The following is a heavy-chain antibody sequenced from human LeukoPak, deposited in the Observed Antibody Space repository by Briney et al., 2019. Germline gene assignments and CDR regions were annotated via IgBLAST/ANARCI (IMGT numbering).Heavy chain of an antibody. CDR2: IYYSGST. Sequence: PETLSLTCTVSGGSISSSSYYWGWIRQSPGKGLEWIGSIYYSGSTYYNPSLKSRVTISVDTSKNQFSLKLSSVTAADTAVYYCARLAYYDSSGYGYWGQGTLVTVSS. CDR1: GGSISSSSYY. J-gene: IGHJ4*02. V-gene: IGHV4-39*07. D-gene: IGHD3-22*01. CDR3: ARLAYYDSSGYGY.